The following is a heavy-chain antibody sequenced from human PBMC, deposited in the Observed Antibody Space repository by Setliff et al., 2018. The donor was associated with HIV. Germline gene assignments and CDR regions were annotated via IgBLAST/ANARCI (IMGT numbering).Heavy chain of an antibody. CDR2: IYYSGST. CDR1: GGSSKSISDY. CDR3: ARHSGLGGYYSPFAY. V-gene: IGHV4-39*01. D-gene: IGHD3-22*01. Sequence: KPSETLSLTCTVSGGSSKSISDYWGWIRQPPGKGLDWIGTIYYSGSTYYNPSLKSRVTISVDTSKNQFSLKLSSVTAADTTVYYCARHSGLGGYYSPFAYWGPGTLVTVSS. J-gene: IGHJ4*02.